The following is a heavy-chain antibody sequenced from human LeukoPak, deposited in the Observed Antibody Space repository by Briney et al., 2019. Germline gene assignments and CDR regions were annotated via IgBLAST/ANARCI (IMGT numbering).Heavy chain of an antibody. V-gene: IGHV3-7*01. CDR2: IHQHGSKE. CDR1: GFNFRAYW. D-gene: IGHD3-10*01. J-gene: IGHJ4*02. Sequence: PGGSLRLSCTTSGFNFRAYWMGWVRQAPGKGLEWVANIHQHGSKENYLDSVKGRFTISRDNAKNSLYLRMNSLRVEDTAVYYCARGPPYGSRSDYFDYWGQGTLVTVSS. CDR3: ARGPPYGSRSDYFDY.